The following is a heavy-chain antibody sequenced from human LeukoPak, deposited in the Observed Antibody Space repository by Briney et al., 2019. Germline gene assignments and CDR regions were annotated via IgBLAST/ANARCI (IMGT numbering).Heavy chain of an antibody. V-gene: IGHV3-23*01. CDR2: ISGSGGST. J-gene: IGHJ4*02. CDR1: GITLSNYG. CDR3: AKTEYYYDSSGYFHFVD. D-gene: IGHD3-22*01. Sequence: GGSLRLSCAVSGITLSNYGMTWVRQAPGKGLEWVSAISGSGGSTYYADSVKGRFTISRDNSKNTLYLQMNSLRAEDTAVYYCAKTEYYYDSSGYFHFVDWGQGTLVTVSS.